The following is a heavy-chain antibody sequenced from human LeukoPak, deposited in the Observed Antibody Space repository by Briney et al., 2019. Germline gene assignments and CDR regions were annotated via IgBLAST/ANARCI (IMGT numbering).Heavy chain of an antibody. CDR1: GGSLSRGDYY. D-gene: IGHD4-17*01. Sequence: SETLSLTCTVSGGSLSRGDYYWSWIRQPRGKGLEWNGYIYYSGSPYYNPSLKSRVTISVDTSKNQFSPKLSSVTAADTAVYYCARAGDYEVDYWGQGTLVTVSS. V-gene: IGHV4-30-4*08. CDR2: IYYSGSP. J-gene: IGHJ4*02. CDR3: ARAGDYEVDY.